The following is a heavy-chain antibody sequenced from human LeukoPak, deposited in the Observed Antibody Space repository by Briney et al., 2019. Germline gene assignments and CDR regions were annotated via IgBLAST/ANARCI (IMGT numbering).Heavy chain of an antibody. CDR3: ARVQLPRRITIFGVVKGYNWFDP. D-gene: IGHD3-3*01. CDR2: MNPNSGNT. CDR1: GYTFTSYD. V-gene: IGHV1-8*01. J-gene: IGHJ5*02. Sequence: ASVKVSCKASGYTFTSYDINWVRQATGQGLEWMGWMNPNSGNTGYAQKFQGRVTMTRNTSISTAYMELSSLRDEDTAVYYCARVQLPRRITIFGVVKGYNWFDPWGQGTLVTVSS.